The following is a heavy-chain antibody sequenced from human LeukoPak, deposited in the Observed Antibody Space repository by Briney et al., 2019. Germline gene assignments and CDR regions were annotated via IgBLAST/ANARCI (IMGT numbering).Heavy chain of an antibody. CDR1: GGTFSSYA. CDR3: ARSSVLDTMIVVGPFDY. CDR2: IIPIFGTA. Sequence: SVKVSCKASGGTFSSYAISWVRQAPGQGLEWMGGIIPIFGTANYAQKFQGRVTITTDESTSTAYMELSSLRSEDTAVYYCARSSVLDTMIVVGPFDYWGQGTLVTVSS. D-gene: IGHD3-22*01. V-gene: IGHV1-69*05. J-gene: IGHJ4*02.